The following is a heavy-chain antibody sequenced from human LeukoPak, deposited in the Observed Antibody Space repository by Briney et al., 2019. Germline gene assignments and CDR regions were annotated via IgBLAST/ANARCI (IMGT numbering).Heavy chain of an antibody. Sequence: GGSLRLSCAASGFTFSSYAMHWVRQAPGKGLEWVAVISYDGSNKYYADSVKGRFTISRDNSKNTLYLQMNSLRAEDTAVYYCARAPAQESRASMGHWGQGTLVTVSS. CDR1: GFTFSSYA. CDR3: ARAPAQESRASMGH. D-gene: IGHD5-24*01. V-gene: IGHV3-30*04. J-gene: IGHJ4*02. CDR2: ISYDGSNK.